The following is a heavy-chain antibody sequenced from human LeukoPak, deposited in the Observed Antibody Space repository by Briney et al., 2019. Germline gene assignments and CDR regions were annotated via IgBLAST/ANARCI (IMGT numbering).Heavy chain of an antibody. CDR2: ISGSGGST. CDR3: AKSRYSSGWYEPSIDY. Sequence: QPGGSLRLSCAASGFTFSSYGMSWVRQAPGKGLEWVSAISGSGGSTYYADSVKGRFTISRGNSKNTLYLQMNSLRAEDTAVYYCAKSRYSSGWYEPSIDYWGQGTLVTVSS. J-gene: IGHJ4*02. CDR1: GFTFSSYG. D-gene: IGHD6-19*01. V-gene: IGHV3-23*01.